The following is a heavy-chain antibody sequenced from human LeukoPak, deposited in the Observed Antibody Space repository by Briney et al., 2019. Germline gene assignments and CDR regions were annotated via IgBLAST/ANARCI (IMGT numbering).Heavy chain of an antibody. Sequence: GGSLRLSCAASGFTFSSYAMSWVRQAPGKGLEWVSGLSDSGGSTYYADSVKGRFTISRDNPKNTLYLQMNSLRAEDTAVYYCAKAYYSDCWGQGTLVTVSS. CDR3: AKAYYSDC. CDR2: LSDSGGST. J-gene: IGHJ4*02. D-gene: IGHD3-16*01. CDR1: GFTFSSYA. V-gene: IGHV3-23*01.